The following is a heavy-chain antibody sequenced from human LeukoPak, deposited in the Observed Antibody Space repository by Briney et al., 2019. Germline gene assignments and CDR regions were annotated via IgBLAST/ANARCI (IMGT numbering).Heavy chain of an antibody. Sequence: SETLSLTCAVYGGSFSGYYWSWIRQPPGKGLEWIGEINHSGSTNYNPSLKSRVTISVDTSKNQFSLKLSSATAADTAVYYCARDFRNYYDSSGYYYGDAFDIWGQGTMVTVSS. CDR3: ARDFRNYYDSSGYYYGDAFDI. CDR1: GGSFSGYY. CDR2: INHSGST. V-gene: IGHV4-34*01. D-gene: IGHD3-22*01. J-gene: IGHJ3*02.